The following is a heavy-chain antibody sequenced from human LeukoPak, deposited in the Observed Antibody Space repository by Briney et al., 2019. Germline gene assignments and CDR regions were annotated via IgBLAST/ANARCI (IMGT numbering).Heavy chain of an antibody. Sequence: SETLSLTCAVYGGTLSGYYWSWIRQPPGKGLEWIGEIKESEKTNYNPSLKSRVTISIDTSKNQFSLKLSSVTAADTAVYYCAREGLRNVHNPLGYWDQGTLVTVSS. D-gene: IGHD5-24*01. V-gene: IGHV4-34*01. CDR1: GGTLSGYY. J-gene: IGHJ4*02. CDR2: IKESEKT. CDR3: AREGLRNVHNPLGY.